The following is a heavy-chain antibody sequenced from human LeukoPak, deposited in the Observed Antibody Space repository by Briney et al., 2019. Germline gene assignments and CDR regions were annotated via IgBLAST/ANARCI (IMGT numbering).Heavy chain of an antibody. CDR3: TRERAGDVDY. J-gene: IGHJ4*02. V-gene: IGHV3-49*03. Sequence: GGSLRLSCATSGFNFGVVAMDWIRQAPGKGLEWVGFIRHREYGGTAEYAASVNGRFAISRDDSKSIVYLQMNDLRTEDTGVYYCTRERAGDVDYWGLGTLVTVSS. CDR1: GFNFGVVA. CDR2: IRHREYGGTA.